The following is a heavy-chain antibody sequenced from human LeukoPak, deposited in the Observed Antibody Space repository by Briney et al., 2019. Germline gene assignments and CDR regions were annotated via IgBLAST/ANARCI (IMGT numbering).Heavy chain of an antibody. CDR3: ARGIWTSHSVQYYLDH. V-gene: IGHV1-3*01. CDR1: GYTFTHYS. J-gene: IGHJ4*02. D-gene: IGHD3/OR15-3a*01. CDR2: INAGNGVT. Sequence: VASVKVSCKASGYTFTHYSIQWVRQAPGQRLEWLGWINAGNGVTKYSQKFQGRVTITRDTSANIAYMEVSSLRSEDTAVYYCARGIWTSHSVQYYLDHWGQGTLVTVSS.